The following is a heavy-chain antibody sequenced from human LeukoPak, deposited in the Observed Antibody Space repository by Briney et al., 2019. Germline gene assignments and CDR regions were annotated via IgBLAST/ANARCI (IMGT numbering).Heavy chain of an antibody. CDR2: ISSSSSYI. Sequence: GGSLRLSCAASGFTFSSYSMNWVRQAPGKGLEWVSSISSSSSYIYYADSVKGRFTISRDNAKNSLYLQMNSLRAEDTAVYYCARAHDSSGYYFFDYWGQGTLVTVSS. V-gene: IGHV3-21*01. CDR1: GFTFSSYS. CDR3: ARAHDSSGYYFFDY. J-gene: IGHJ4*02. D-gene: IGHD3-22*01.